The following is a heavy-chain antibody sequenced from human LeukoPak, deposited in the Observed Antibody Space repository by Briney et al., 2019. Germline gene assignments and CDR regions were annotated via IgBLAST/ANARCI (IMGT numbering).Heavy chain of an antibody. Sequence: SETLSLTCTVSGGSISSSSYYWGWIRQPPGKGLEWMGSIYYSGSTYYNPSLKSRVTISVDTSKNQFSLKLSSVTAADTAVYYCARGHCGGDCSYYYYGMDVWGQGTTVTVSS. CDR2: IYYSGST. CDR3: ARGHCGGDCSYYYYGMDV. V-gene: IGHV4-39*07. D-gene: IGHD2-21*02. J-gene: IGHJ6*02. CDR1: GGSISSSSYY.